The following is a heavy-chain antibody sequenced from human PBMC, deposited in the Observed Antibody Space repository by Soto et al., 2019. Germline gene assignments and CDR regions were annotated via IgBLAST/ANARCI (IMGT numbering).Heavy chain of an antibody. D-gene: IGHD6-6*01. CDR3: ARDSSRGY. J-gene: IGHJ4*02. CDR2: IRNKAKSYST. V-gene: IGHV3-72*01. CDR1: GFTFSDHY. Sequence: GGSLRLSCAASGFTFSDHYMDWVRQAPGKGLEWVGRIRNKAKSYSTDYAASVKGRFTISRDESKNSLYLQMNSLKTEDTAMYYCARDSSRGYWGQGTMVTVSS.